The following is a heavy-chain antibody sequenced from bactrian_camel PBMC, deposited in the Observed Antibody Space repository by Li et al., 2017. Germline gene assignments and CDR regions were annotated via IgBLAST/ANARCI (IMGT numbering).Heavy chain of an antibody. CDR2: INRGGGST. CDR3: AADRSSNCYVGSWPWPSSFGY. V-gene: IGHV3S31*01. J-gene: IGHJ4*01. CDR1: GFTFSSYA. D-gene: IGHD3*01. Sequence: VQLVESGGGLVQPGGSLRLSCAASGFTFSSYAMTWVRQAPGKGLEWVSSINRGGGSTYYADSVKGRFTVSRDDTVNTLYLQLNSLKTEDTAMYYCAADRSSNCYVGSWPWPSSFGYWGQGTQVTVS.